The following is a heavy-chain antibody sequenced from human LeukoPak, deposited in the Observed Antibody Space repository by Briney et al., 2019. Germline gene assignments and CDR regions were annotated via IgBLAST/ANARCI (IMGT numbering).Heavy chain of an antibody. CDR2: IYSGGST. Sequence: GSLRLSCAASGFTVSSNYMSWVRQAPGKGLEWVSVIYSGGSTYYADSVKGRFTISRDNAKNSLYLQMNSLRAEDTAVYYCARVPMVVTAYYFDYWGQGTLVTVSS. V-gene: IGHV3-53*01. J-gene: IGHJ4*02. CDR3: ARVPMVVTAYYFDY. CDR1: GFTVSSNY. D-gene: IGHD2-21*02.